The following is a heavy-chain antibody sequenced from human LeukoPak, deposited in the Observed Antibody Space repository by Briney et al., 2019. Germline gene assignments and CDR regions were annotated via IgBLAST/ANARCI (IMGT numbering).Heavy chain of an antibody. CDR1: GGSFSGYY. D-gene: IGHD3-9*01. CDR2: INHSGST. V-gene: IGHV4-34*01. CDR3: FFFQHETAYDILTA. Sequence: SETLSLTCAVYGGSFSGYYWSWIRHPPGKGRELIGEINHSGSTNYNPSLKSRVTISVDTSKNQFSLKLSSVTAADTAVYYCFFFQHETAYDILTAWGQGTLVTVSS. J-gene: IGHJ5*02.